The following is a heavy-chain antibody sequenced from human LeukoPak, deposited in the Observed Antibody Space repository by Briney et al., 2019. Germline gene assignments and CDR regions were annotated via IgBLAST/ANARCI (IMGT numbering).Heavy chain of an antibody. CDR3: ATSTAAAGTD. D-gene: IGHD6-13*01. J-gene: IGHJ4*02. CDR2: IKQDGSEK. CDR1: GFTFSNLW. V-gene: IGHV3-7*03. Sequence: GGSLRLSCAASGFTFSNLWMSWVRQAPGKGLKWAANIKQDGSEKYYVDSVKGRFTISRDNAQNSLYLQMNSLRAEDTAIYYCATSTAAAGTDWGQGTLVTVSS.